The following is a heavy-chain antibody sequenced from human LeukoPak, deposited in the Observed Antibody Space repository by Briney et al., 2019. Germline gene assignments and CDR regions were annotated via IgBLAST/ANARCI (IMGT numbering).Heavy chain of an antibody. CDR3: AMTTVTTGRSSFDI. CDR2: INHSGSA. Sequence: SETLSLTCAVYGGSVSGYYWSWIRQPPGKGLEWIGEINHSGSADYNPSLKSRVTISVDTSKNHFSLKLSSVTAADTAVYYCAMTTVTTGRSSFDIWAQGTMVTVSS. CDR1: GGSVSGYY. J-gene: IGHJ3*02. D-gene: IGHD4-17*01. V-gene: IGHV4-34*01.